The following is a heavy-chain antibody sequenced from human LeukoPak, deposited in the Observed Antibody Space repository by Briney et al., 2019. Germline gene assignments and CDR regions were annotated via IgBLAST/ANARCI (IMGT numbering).Heavy chain of an antibody. CDR3: ARGDGEDRFDY. CDR1: GGSISSYY. CDR2: IYYSGST. D-gene: IGHD3-10*01. V-gene: IGHV4-59*08. Sequence: SETLSLTCTVSGGSISSYYWSWVRQPPGKGLEWIGYIYYSGSTNYNPSLKSRVTISVDTSKNQFSLKLSSVTAADTAVYYCARGDGEDRFDYWGQGTLVTVSS. J-gene: IGHJ4*02.